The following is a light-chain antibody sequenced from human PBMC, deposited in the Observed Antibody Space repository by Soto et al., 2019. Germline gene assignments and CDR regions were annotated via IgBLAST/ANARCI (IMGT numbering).Light chain of an antibody. CDR3: AAWDDSLNGHV. CDR2: SSN. CDR1: SSNIGANS. V-gene: IGLV1-44*01. Sequence: QSVLTQPLSASGTPVQRVTISCSGSSSNIGANSVQWFQQLPGTAPKVLIYSSNHRPSGVPERFSGSKSGTSASLAISELQSDDGADYYCAAWDDSLNGHVFGTGTKVTVL. J-gene: IGLJ1*01.